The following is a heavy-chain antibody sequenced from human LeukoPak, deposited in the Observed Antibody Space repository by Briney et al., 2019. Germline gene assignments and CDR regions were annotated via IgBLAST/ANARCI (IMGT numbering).Heavy chain of an antibody. CDR2: INPNSGGT. CDR1: GYTFTSYD. V-gene: IGHV1-2*02. Sequence: GASVKVSCKASGYTFTSYDINWVRQATGQGLEWMGWINPNSGGTNYAQKFQGRVTMTRDTSISTAYMELSRLRSDDTAVYYCARVRGDFDWGYWFDPWGQGTLVTVSS. D-gene: IGHD3-9*01. CDR3: ARVRGDFDWGYWFDP. J-gene: IGHJ5*02.